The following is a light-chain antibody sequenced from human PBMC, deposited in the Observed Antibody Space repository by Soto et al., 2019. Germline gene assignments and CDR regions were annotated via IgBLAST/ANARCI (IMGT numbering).Light chain of an antibody. V-gene: IGKV2-30*02. J-gene: IGKJ1*01. Sequence: DVVMTQSPLSLPVTLGQPASISCRSSQSLVHSDGNTYLCWFQQRPGQSPRRLIYKVSKRDSGVPDRISGSGSGTDFTLKISRVEAEDVGVYYCMQGAHWPWTFGQGTKVEIK. CDR2: KVS. CDR1: QSLVHSDGNTY. CDR3: MQGAHWPWT.